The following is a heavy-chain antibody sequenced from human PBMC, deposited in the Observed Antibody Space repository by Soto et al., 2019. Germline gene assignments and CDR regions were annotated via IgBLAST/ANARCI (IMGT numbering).Heavy chain of an antibody. Sequence: QVQLVQSGAEVKKPGSSVKVSCKASGGTFSSYAISWVRQAPGQGLEWMGGVIPIFGTANYAQKVQGRVTITADESTSTAYMELSSLRSEDTAVYYCARKYYYDSSGAFDIWGQGTMVTVSS. J-gene: IGHJ3*02. V-gene: IGHV1-69*01. D-gene: IGHD3-22*01. CDR3: ARKYYYDSSGAFDI. CDR2: VIPIFGTA. CDR1: GGTFSSYA.